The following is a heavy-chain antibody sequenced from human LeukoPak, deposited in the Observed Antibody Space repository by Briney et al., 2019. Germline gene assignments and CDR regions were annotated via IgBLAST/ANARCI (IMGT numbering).Heavy chain of an antibody. Sequence: SETLSLTCTVSGGSIDTNSYYWGWIRQPPGRGLEWIGNIYYTGSAYYSPPLQSRVIISVDTSKNQFSLRLSSVTAADTAAYYCARHRNAYSDYWGQGILVTVSS. J-gene: IGHJ4*02. V-gene: IGHV4-39*01. D-gene: IGHD1-14*01. CDR3: ARHRNAYSDY. CDR1: GGSIDTNSYY. CDR2: IYYTGSA.